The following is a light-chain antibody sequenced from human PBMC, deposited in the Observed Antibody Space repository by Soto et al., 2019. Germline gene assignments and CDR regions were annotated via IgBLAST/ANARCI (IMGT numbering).Light chain of an antibody. Sequence: DIQMSQSPSSLSASVGDRVTITCRASQSVTSYLNWYQQKPGKAPQLLIYAASSLQSGVPSRFSGSGSGTDFTLTISSLQPEDFATYICQQSYTTPRTFGQGTKVQVK. V-gene: IGKV1-39*01. CDR2: AAS. CDR3: QQSYTTPRT. CDR1: QSVTSY. J-gene: IGKJ1*01.